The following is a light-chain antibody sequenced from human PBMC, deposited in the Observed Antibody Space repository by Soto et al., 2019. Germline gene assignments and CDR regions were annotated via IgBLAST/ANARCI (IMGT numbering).Light chain of an antibody. Sequence: QSALTQPASVSGSPGQSITISCTGTSSDVGAYNFVSWYQHHPGRAPKLIIYEGSERPSGVSNRFSGSKSGNTAFLTVSGLQPEDEADYYCCSYADSTIYVFGTGTKLTVL. CDR2: EGS. CDR1: SSDVGAYNF. J-gene: IGLJ1*01. V-gene: IGLV2-23*01. CDR3: CSYADSTIYV.